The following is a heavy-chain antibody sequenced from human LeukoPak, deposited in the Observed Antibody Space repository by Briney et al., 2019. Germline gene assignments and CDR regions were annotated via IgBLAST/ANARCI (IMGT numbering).Heavy chain of an antibody. CDR2: IKSKTDGGTA. CDR1: GFTFSSAW. Sequence: GGSLTLSCAASGFTFSSAWMSWVRQAPGKGLEWLGRIKSKTDGGTADYAAPVKGRITISRDDSNNTLDLQMNSLETEETAVYYCAAFAAGGWGQGTLVTVSS. D-gene: IGHD2-15*01. J-gene: IGHJ4*02. V-gene: IGHV3-15*01. CDR3: AAFAAGG.